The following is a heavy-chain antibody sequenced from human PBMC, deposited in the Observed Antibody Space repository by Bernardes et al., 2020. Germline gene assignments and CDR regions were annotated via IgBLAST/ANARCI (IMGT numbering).Heavy chain of an antibody. D-gene: IGHD6-19*01. V-gene: IGHV3-49*03. CDR3: TRKVHSSKAPLFDY. J-gene: IGHJ4*02. CDR1: GFTFGDYA. CDR2: IRSKAYGGTT. Sequence: GGSLRLSCTASGFTFGDYAMSWFRQAPGKGLEWVGFIRSKAYGGTTEYAASVKGRFTISRDDSKSIAYLQMNSLKTEDTAVYYCTRKVHSSKAPLFDYWGQGTLVTVSS.